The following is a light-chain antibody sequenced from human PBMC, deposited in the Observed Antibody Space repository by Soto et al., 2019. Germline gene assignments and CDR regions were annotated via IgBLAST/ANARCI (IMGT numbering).Light chain of an antibody. Sequence: EIIMTPSPATLSVSPGEGATLSCRASQSVRSNLAWYQQKPGQAPRLLIYKAFTRATGIPARFIGSGSGTEFTLTISSLQSEDFAVYYCQQYNNWPRTFGQGTKVDIK. J-gene: IGKJ1*01. CDR3: QQYNNWPRT. CDR2: KAF. CDR1: QSVRSN. V-gene: IGKV3-15*01.